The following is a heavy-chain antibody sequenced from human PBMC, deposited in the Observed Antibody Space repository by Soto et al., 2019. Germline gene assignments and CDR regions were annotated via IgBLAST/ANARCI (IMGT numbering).Heavy chain of an antibody. V-gene: IGHV1-69*06. CDR3: ARDRDYYGSGSYGYYYYGMDV. D-gene: IGHD3-10*01. CDR1: GGTLSSYA. Sequence: GASVKVSCKASGGTLSSYAISWVRQAPGQGLEWMGGIIPIFGTANYAQKFKGRVTITADKSTSTAYMELSSLRSEDTAVYYCARDRDYYGSGSYGYYYYGMDVWGQGTTVTVSS. CDR2: IIPIFGTA. J-gene: IGHJ6*02.